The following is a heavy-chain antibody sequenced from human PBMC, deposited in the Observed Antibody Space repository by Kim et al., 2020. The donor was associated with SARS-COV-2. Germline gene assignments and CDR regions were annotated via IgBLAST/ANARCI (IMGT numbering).Heavy chain of an antibody. D-gene: IGHD3-10*01. CDR1: GYTFTSYA. CDR2: INAGNGNT. CDR3: ARDLSGSGSYVP. Sequence: ASVKVSCKASGYTFTSYAMHWVRQAPGQRLEWMGWINAGNGNTKYSQKFQGRVTITRDTSASTAYMELSSLRSEDMAVYYCARDLSGSGSYVPWGQGTLVTVSS. J-gene: IGHJ5*02. V-gene: IGHV1-3*01.